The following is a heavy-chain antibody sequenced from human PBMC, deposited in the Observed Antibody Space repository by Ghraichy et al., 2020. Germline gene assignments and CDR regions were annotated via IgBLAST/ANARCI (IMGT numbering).Heavy chain of an antibody. J-gene: IGHJ6*02. CDR3: TRPRQPTYYYAMDV. CDR1: GFTFSDYW. Sequence: GALNISCAASGFTFSDYWMTWVRQAPGKGLEWVANIRQDGNEIYYVDSVKGRFTISRDNAKNSLYLQMHSLRADDTAVYYCTRPRQPTYYYAMDVWGQGTTVTVSS. V-gene: IGHV3-7*01. D-gene: IGHD1-1*01. CDR2: IRQDGNEI.